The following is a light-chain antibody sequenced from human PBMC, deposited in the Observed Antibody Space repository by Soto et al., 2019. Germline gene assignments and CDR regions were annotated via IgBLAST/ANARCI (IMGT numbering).Light chain of an antibody. CDR1: SSDVGGYNY. J-gene: IGLJ1*01. CDR3: SSYSSSSTLNV. Sequence: QSALTQPASVSGSPGQSITISCTGTSSDVGGYNYVSWYQQHPGKAPKLLISDVSNRPSGVSNRFSGSKSGNTASLTISGLQNETDADQYCSSYSSSSTLNVFRPGTKLTGL. CDR2: DVS. V-gene: IGLV2-14*01.